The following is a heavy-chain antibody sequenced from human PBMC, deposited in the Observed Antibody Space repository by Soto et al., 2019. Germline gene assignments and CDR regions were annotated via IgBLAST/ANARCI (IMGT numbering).Heavy chain of an antibody. CDR2: ISSNGVGT. J-gene: IGHJ6*03. D-gene: IGHD6-6*01. CDR3: ARRARPDFYYMDV. Sequence: EVQLAESGGGLAQPGGSLRLSCAASGFTLSGYAMDWVRPAPGKGLEYVSGISSNGVGTYYANSVQGRFPISRDNSKNTVYLQMCSLRPEDMAVYYCARRARPDFYYMDVWGKGTTVTVSS. V-gene: IGHV3-64*01. CDR1: GFTLSGYA.